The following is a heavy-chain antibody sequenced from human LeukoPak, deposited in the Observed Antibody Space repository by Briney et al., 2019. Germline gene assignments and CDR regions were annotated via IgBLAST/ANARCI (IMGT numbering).Heavy chain of an antibody. V-gene: IGHV3-21*01. CDR3: ARVLRAPRLNDAFDI. CDR2: ISSSSSYI. CDR1: GFTFSSYS. J-gene: IGHJ3*02. Sequence: KTGGSLRLSCAASGFTFSSYSMNWVRQAPGKGLEWVSSISSSSSYIYYADSVKGRFTISRDNAKNSLYLQMNSLRAEDTAVYYCARVLRAPRLNDAFDIWGQGAMVTVSS. D-gene: IGHD1-26*01.